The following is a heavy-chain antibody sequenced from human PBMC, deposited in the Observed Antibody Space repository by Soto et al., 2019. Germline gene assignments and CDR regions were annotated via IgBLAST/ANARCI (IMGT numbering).Heavy chain of an antibody. Sequence: QVQLVQSGAEVKKPGSSVKVSCKASGGTFSSYAISWVRQAPGQGLEWMGGIIPIFGTAHYAQKFQGRVTITADKSTSTAYMELSSLRAEDTAVYYCARDRIGIVGSATYWGLDYWGQGTLVTVSS. CDR3: ARDRIGIVGSATYWGLDY. D-gene: IGHD1-26*01. J-gene: IGHJ4*02. CDR1: GGTFSSYA. V-gene: IGHV1-69*06. CDR2: IIPIFGTA.